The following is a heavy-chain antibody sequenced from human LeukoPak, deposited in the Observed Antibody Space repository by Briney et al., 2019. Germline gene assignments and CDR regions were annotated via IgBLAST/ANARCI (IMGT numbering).Heavy chain of an antibody. CDR3: ARGFSYGSGSYYDY. D-gene: IGHD3-10*01. CDR2: IYYSGST. Sequence: SETLSLTCTVSGGSISSSSYYWGWIRQPPGKGLEWIGSIYYSGSTYYNPSLKSRVTISVDTSKNQFSLKLSSVTAADTAVYYCARGFSYGSGSYYDYWGQGTLVTVSS. J-gene: IGHJ4*02. V-gene: IGHV4-39*07. CDR1: GGSISSSSYY.